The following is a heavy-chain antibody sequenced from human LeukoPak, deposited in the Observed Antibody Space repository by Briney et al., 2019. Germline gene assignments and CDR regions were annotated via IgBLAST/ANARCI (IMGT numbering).Heavy chain of an antibody. CDR1: GFTFDDYG. J-gene: IGHJ4*02. CDR2: INWNGGST. D-gene: IGHD3-22*01. CDR3: ARDSFLTYYDSSGYSSRAYYFDY. V-gene: IGHV3-20*04. Sequence: GGSLRLSCAASGFTFDDYGMSWVRQAPGKGLEWVSGINWNGGSTGYADSVKGRFTISRDNAKNSLYLQMNSLRAEDTALYYCARDSFLTYYDSSGYSSRAYYFDYWGQGTLVTVSS.